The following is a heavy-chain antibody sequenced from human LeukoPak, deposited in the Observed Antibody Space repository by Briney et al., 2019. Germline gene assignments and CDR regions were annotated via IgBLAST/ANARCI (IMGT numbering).Heavy chain of an antibody. J-gene: IGHJ4*02. CDR2: IYYSGST. CDR3: ARDRGLDGGSYFDY. Sequence: PSETLSLTCAVYGGSFSGYYWSWIRQPPGKGLEWIGYIYYSGSTNYNPSLKSRVTISVDTSKNQFSLKLSSVTAADTAVYYCARDRGLDGGSYFDYWGQGTLVTVSS. V-gene: IGHV4-59*01. CDR1: GGSFSGYY. D-gene: IGHD4-23*01.